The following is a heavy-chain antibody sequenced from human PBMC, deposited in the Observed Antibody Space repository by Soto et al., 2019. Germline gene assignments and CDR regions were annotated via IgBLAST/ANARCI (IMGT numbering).Heavy chain of an antibody. J-gene: IGHJ6*02. Sequence: GGSLRLSCAASGFTVNTNYMNWVRQAPGKGLEWASVIYSGGTTYYADSVEGRFTISRDNSKNTVFLQMTNLRAEDTAVYFCARERPKSSREYFYGMDMWGQGTTVTVSS. CDR1: GFTVNTNY. V-gene: IGHV3-53*01. CDR3: ARERPKSSREYFYGMDM. CDR2: IYSGGTT. D-gene: IGHD3-9*01.